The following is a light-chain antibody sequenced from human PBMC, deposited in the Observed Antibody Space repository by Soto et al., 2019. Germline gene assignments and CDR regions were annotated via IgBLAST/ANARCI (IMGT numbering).Light chain of an antibody. J-gene: IGKJ1*01. V-gene: IGKV1-5*01. CDR1: QSISSL. CDR2: DAS. CDR3: QQYSTYPWT. Sequence: DIQMTQSPSTLSASVGDRVTITCRAIQSISSLLAWYQQNAGKAPKVLIFDASSLESGVPSRFSGSGSATEFNLTISSLQTDDFATYYCQQYSTYPWTFGQGTKVDIK.